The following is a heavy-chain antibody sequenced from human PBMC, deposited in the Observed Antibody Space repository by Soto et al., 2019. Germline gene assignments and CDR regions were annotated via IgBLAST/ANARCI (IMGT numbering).Heavy chain of an antibody. D-gene: IGHD2-15*01. J-gene: IGHJ6*01. CDR3: ARIAYVSYIGGMDV. CDR1: GFTFSSYS. V-gene: IGHV3-48*02. Sequence: EVQLVESGGGLVQPGGSLRLSCAASGFTFSSYSMNWVRQAPGKGLELVSYISSSSSTIYYADSVKGRFTISRDNAKNSLYLRMSRLRDEDTAVYCCARIAYVSYIGGMDVSGPGTTVTVSS. CDR2: ISSSSSTI.